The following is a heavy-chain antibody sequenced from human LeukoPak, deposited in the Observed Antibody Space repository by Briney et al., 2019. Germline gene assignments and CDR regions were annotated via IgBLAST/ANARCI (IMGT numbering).Heavy chain of an antibody. CDR3: AKGIYCSGGSCYSTFDY. Sequence: PGGSLRLSCAASGFTFSSYAMSWVRQAPGMGLEWVSAISGSGGTTYYADSVKGRFTISRDNSKSTLYLQMNSLRTEDTAVYYCAKGIYCSGGSCYSTFDYWGQGTLVTVSS. V-gene: IGHV3-23*01. J-gene: IGHJ4*02. CDR2: ISGSGGTT. CDR1: GFTFSSYA. D-gene: IGHD2-15*01.